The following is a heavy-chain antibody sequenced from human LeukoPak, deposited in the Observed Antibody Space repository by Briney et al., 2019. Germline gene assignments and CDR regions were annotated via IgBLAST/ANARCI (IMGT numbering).Heavy chain of an antibody. D-gene: IGHD6-19*01. CDR3: ARDHKWLVPWLDAFDI. J-gene: IGHJ3*02. V-gene: IGHV1-18*04. Sequence: GESLQICCKGSGYSFSSFWIGCVRPPPEQLLEWTGWISAYNGNTNYAQKLQGRVTMTTDTSTSTAYMELRSLRSDDTAVYYCARDHKWLVPWLDAFDIWGQGTMVTVSS. CDR2: ISAYNGNT. CDR1: GYSFSSFW.